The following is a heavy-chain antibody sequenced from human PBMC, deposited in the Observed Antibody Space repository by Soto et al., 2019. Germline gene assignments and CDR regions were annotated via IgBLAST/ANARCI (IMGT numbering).Heavy chain of an antibody. V-gene: IGHV1-18*01. CDR2: ISGDNANT. CDR3: ATGLLGYCSGGSCYSDS. D-gene: IGHD2-15*01. CDR1: AYTFTNYA. Sequence: QVQLVQSGAEVKKPGASVRVSCQTSAYTFTNYAVSWVRQAPGQGLEWMGWISGDNANTIYAQKFQARVTMTTDTSTRKAYMELRSLRSDDTAVYYCATGLLGYCSGGSCYSDSWGQGTLVTVSS. J-gene: IGHJ4*02.